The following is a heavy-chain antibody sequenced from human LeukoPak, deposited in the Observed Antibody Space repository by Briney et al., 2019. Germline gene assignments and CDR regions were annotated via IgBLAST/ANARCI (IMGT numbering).Heavy chain of an antibody. D-gene: IGHD3-16*02. Sequence: SETLSLTCTVSGGSISSSNYYWGWIRQPPGKGLEWIGSMYYSGNTDYNPSLKSRVTISVDTSKNQFSLKVNSVTAADTAVYYCARTLGWASSRYPFDGWGQGTLVTVSS. CDR3: ARTLGWASSRYPFDG. V-gene: IGHV4-39*01. J-gene: IGHJ4*02. CDR2: MYYSGNT. CDR1: GGSISSSNYY.